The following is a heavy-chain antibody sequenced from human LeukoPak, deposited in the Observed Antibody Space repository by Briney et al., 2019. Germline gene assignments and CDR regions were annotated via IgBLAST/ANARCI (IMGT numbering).Heavy chain of an antibody. CDR2: INHSGST. CDR3: AFSIGGDYYFDY. Sequence: SQTLSLTCTVSGGSISSGDYYWSWIRQPPGKGLEWIGEINHSGSTNYNPSLKSRVTISVDTSKNQFSLKLSSVTAADTAVYYCAFSIGGDYYFDYWGQGTLVTVSS. V-gene: IGHV4-30-4*01. D-gene: IGHD4-17*01. J-gene: IGHJ4*02. CDR1: GGSISSGDYY.